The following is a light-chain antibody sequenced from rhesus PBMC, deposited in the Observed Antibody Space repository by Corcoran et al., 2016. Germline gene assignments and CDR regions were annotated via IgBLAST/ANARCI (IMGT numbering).Light chain of an antibody. CDR2: GAS. V-gene: IGKV3-42*03. J-gene: IGKJ4*01. Sequence: EIVLTQSPATLSLSPGERATLSCRASQSVSSSLAWYQQKPEQAPRLLIYGASSSATGIPDRFSGSGSGTGFTLTISSLEPEDFAVYYCQQYSNWPLTFGGGTKVGIK. CDR1: QSVSSS. CDR3: QQYSNWPLT.